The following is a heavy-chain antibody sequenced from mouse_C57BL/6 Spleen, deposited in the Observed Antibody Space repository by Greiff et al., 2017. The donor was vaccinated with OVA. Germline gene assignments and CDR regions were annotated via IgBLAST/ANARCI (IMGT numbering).Heavy chain of an antibody. CDR2: IYPGDGDT. V-gene: IGHV1-82*01. Sequence: VQLQQSGPELVKPGASVKISCKASGYAFSSSWMNWVKQRPGKGLEWIGRIYPGDGDTNYNGKFKGKATLTAATSSSTAYMKLSSLTSEYSAVYFCAREDYYGSSYEAMDYWGQGTSVTVSS. J-gene: IGHJ4*01. D-gene: IGHD1-1*01. CDR1: GYAFSSSW. CDR3: AREDYYGSSYEAMDY.